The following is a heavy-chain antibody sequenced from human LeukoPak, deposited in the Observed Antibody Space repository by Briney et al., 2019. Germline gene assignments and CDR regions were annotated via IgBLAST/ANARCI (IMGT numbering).Heavy chain of an antibody. J-gene: IGHJ4*02. CDR2: IYHSGST. Sequence: NASETLSLTCAVSGYSISSGSYWGWIRQPPGKGLEWIGSIYHSGSTYYNPSLKSRVTISVDTSKNQFSLKLSSVTAADTAVYYCARGFGEKFDYWGQGTLVTVSS. V-gene: IGHV4-38-2*01. CDR1: GYSISSGSY. CDR3: ARGFGEKFDY. D-gene: IGHD4-17*01.